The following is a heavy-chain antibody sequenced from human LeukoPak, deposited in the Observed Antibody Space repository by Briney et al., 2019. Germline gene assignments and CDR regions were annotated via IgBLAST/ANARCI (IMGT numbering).Heavy chain of an antibody. J-gene: IGHJ3*02. V-gene: IGHV4-59*01. CDR1: VRFISLYY. Sequence: SETLSLTCTLSVRFISLYYGRWTRHPRGEGLDYIGYFYYSGSHIYNTPRKSRVTISVDTSKSQCSLNLSSVTAADTAVYYCARYHLNLWFGELFSPYALDISGPGTIVTASS. D-gene: IGHD3-10*01. CDR3: ARYHLNLWFGELFSPYALDI. CDR2: FYYSGSH.